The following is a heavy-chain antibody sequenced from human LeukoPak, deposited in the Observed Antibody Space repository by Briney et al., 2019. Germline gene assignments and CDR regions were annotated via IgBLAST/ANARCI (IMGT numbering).Heavy chain of an antibody. CDR3: ARGRVAVAGTAFDI. CDR1: GGSISSYY. V-gene: IGHV4-59*12. D-gene: IGHD6-19*01. CDR2: IYYSGST. Sequence: SETLSLTCTVSGGSISSYYWNWIRQPPGKGLEWIGYIYYSGSTNYNPSLKSRVTISVDTSKNQFSLKLSSVTAADTAVYYCARGRVAVAGTAFDIWGQGTMVTVSS. J-gene: IGHJ3*02.